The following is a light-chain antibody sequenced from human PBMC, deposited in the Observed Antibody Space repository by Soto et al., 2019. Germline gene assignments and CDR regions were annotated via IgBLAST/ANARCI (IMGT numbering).Light chain of an antibody. V-gene: IGLV6-57*03. CDR1: RGSIASNY. J-gene: IGLJ3*02. CDR3: QSYDSSNPWV. CDR2: EDN. Sequence: NFMLTQPHSVSESPGKTVTISCTRSRGSIASNYVQWYQHRPGSAPTTVIYEDNQRPSGVPDRFSGAIDSSSNSASLTISGLKTEDEADYYCQSYDSSNPWVFGGGTKLTVL.